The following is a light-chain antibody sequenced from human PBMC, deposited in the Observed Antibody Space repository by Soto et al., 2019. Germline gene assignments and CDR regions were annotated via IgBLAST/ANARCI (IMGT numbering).Light chain of an antibody. J-gene: IGLJ2*01. CDR2: EVS. V-gene: IGLV2-14*01. Sequence: QSALTQPASVSGSPGQSITISCTGTSSDVGAYNYVSWYQQHPGKAPKLIIYEVSNRPSGVSNRFSVSKSGNTASLTISGLRAEDEADYYCSSYTGSSALVFGEGTKLTVL. CDR3: SSYTGSSALV. CDR1: SSDVGAYNY.